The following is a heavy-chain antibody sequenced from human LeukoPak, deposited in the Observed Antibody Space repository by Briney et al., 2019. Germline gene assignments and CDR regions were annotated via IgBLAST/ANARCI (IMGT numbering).Heavy chain of an antibody. Sequence: PGGSLRLSCAASGFTFSSCAMSWVRQAPGKGLEWVSAIRGSGGSPSYADSAKGRFTISRDNSKNTLYLQMNSLRAEDTAVYYCVKDWAGSFDYWGQGTLVTVSS. D-gene: IGHD6-19*01. CDR3: VKDWAGSFDY. CDR2: IRGSGGSP. V-gene: IGHV3-23*01. J-gene: IGHJ4*02. CDR1: GFTFSSCA.